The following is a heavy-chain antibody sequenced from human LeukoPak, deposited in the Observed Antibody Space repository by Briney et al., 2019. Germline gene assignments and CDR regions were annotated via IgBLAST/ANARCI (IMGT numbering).Heavy chain of an antibody. CDR1: GGSISTYY. CDR2: IYYSGST. CDR3: ARAVDDSRLNWFDP. Sequence: PSETLSLTCTVSGGSISTYYWSWIRQPPGKGLEWIGYIYYSGSTTYNPSLKSRVTISVDTSKNQFSLKLSSVTAADTAVYYCARAVDDSRLNWFDPWGQGTLVTVSS. J-gene: IGHJ5*02. V-gene: IGHV4-59*01. D-gene: IGHD3-22*01.